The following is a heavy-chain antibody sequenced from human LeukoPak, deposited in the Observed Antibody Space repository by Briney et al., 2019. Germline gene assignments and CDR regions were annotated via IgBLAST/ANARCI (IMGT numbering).Heavy chain of an antibody. CDR1: GGSISSYY. D-gene: IGHD6-19*01. V-gene: IGHV4-4*09. CDR2: IYTSGST. J-gene: IGHJ3*02. CDR3: ARPYSSGWYGAFDI. Sequence: PSETLSLTCTVSGGSISSYYWSWIRQPPGKGLEWLGYIYTSGSTNYNPFLKSRVTISLDTSKNQFSLKLSSVTAADTAVYYCARPYSSGWYGAFDIWGQGTMVTVSS.